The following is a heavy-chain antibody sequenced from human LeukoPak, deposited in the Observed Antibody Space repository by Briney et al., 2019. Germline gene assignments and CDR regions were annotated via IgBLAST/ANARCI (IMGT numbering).Heavy chain of an antibody. CDR3: ARSGRGTYYYFDL. V-gene: IGHV1-18*01. J-gene: IGHJ4*02. Sequence: ASVKVSCKASSYSFNRCGISWVRQAPGQGLEWMGWISGYNGNTNYAQEFLGRVSMTADTSTSTAYMELRSLTSDDTAVYYCARSGRGTYYYFDLWGQGTLVTVSS. D-gene: IGHD5-12*01. CDR2: ISGYNGNT. CDR1: SYSFNRCG.